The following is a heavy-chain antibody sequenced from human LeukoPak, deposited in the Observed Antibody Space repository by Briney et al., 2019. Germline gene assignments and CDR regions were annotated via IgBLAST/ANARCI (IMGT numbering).Heavy chain of an antibody. CDR3: ARDLYDFWSGRGDFDY. J-gene: IGHJ4*02. D-gene: IGHD3-3*01. Sequence: ASVKASXKASGYTFTSYGISWVRQAPGQGLEWMGWISAYNGNTNYAQKLQGRVTMTTDTSTSTAYMELRSLRSDDTAVYYCARDLYDFWSGRGDFDYWGQGTLVTVSS. CDR2: ISAYNGNT. V-gene: IGHV1-18*01. CDR1: GYTFTSYG.